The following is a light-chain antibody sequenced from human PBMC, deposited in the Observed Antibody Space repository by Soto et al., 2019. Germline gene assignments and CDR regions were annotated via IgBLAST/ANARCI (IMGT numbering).Light chain of an antibody. CDR2: DAS. Sequence: EIVLTQSPGTLSLSPGERATLSCRASQSVSSSTYLAWYQQKPGQAPRLLIYDASSRATDIPDRFSGSGSGTDFTLTISRLEPEDSDVYYCQQYGSSPITFAQGTSLDIK. CDR1: QSVSSSTY. CDR3: QQYGSSPIT. V-gene: IGKV3-20*01. J-gene: IGKJ5*01.